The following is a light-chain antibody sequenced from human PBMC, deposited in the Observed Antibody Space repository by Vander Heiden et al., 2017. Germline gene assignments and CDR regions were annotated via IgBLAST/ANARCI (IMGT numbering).Light chain of an antibody. Sequence: SYVLTQPPSVSVAPGQTARITCGGNIIGSKNVHWYQQQPGRAPVLVVYDDRDRPSGIPDRFSGSNSGNTATLTISSVEAGDEADYYCQVWDGRSAHVILGGGTKLTVL. V-gene: IGLV3-21*02. CDR2: DDR. J-gene: IGLJ2*01. CDR1: IIGSKN. CDR3: QVWDGRSAHVI.